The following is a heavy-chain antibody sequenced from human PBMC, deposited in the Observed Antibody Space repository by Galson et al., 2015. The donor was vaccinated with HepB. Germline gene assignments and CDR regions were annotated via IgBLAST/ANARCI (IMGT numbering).Heavy chain of an antibody. V-gene: IGHV3-23*01. CDR2: ISGSGGST. D-gene: IGHD5-18*01. Sequence: SLRLSCAASGFTFSSYAMSWVRQAPGKGLEWVSAISGSGGSTYYADSVKGRFTISRDNSKNTLYLQMNSLRAEDTAVYYCAKDPEDTAMDYYYYGMDVWGQGTTVTVSS. J-gene: IGHJ6*02. CDR3: AKDPEDTAMDYYYYGMDV. CDR1: GFTFSSYA.